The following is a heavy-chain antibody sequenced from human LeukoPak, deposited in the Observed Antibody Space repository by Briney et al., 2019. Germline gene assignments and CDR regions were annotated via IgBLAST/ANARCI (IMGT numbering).Heavy chain of an antibody. J-gene: IGHJ6*02. D-gene: IGHD1-1*01. V-gene: IGHV3-53*01. Sequence: GGSLRLSCAASGFTFSSNYMSWVRQAPGKGLEWVSVIYSGGSTYYADSVKGRFTISRDNSKNTLYLQMNSLRAEDTAVYYCAREIRRSIGYYYGMGVWGQGTTVTVSS. CDR1: GFTFSSNY. CDR2: IYSGGST. CDR3: AREIRRSIGYYYGMGV.